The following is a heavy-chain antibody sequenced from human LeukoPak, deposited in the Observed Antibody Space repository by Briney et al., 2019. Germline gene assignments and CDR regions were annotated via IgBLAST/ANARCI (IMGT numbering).Heavy chain of an antibody. Sequence: SETLSLTCTVSGGSLSCYYWSWIRQPPGKGLEWIGYIYYSGSTNYNPSLKSRVTISVDTSKNQFSLKLSSVTAADTAVYYCARQDPGYSYGDYYYYGMDVWGQGTTVTVSS. V-gene: IGHV4-59*08. J-gene: IGHJ6*02. CDR3: ARQDPGYSYGDYYYYGMDV. D-gene: IGHD5-18*01. CDR2: IYYSGST. CDR1: GGSLSCYY.